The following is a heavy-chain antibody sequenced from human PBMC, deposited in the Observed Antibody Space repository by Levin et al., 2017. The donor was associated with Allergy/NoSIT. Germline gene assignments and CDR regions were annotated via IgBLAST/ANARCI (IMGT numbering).Heavy chain of an antibody. J-gene: IGHJ6*02. D-gene: IGHD2-8*01. CDR1: GFTFRNYD. V-gene: IGHV3-23*01. CDR3: AKRQPCRNGVCHSLDV. Sequence: GGSLSLSCAGSGFTFRNYDMFWVRQAPGKGLEWVSAISDTGDYTFHADSVKGRFTISRDNSKNTLYLQMNSLRAEDTAVFYCAKRQPCRNGVCHSLDVWGQGTMVTVSS. CDR2: ISDTGDYT.